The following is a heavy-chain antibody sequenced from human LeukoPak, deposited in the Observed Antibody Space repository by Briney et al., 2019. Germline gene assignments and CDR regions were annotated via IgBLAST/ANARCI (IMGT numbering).Heavy chain of an antibody. J-gene: IGHJ4*02. CDR3: ARDLSYYDSSGYSFDY. CDR2: IIPIFGTA. D-gene: IGHD3-22*01. V-gene: IGHV1-69*13. Sequence: ASVTVSCEASGGTFSSYAISWVRQAPGQGLEWMGGIIPIFGTANYAQKFQGRVTITADESTSTAYMELSSLRSEDTAVYYCARDLSYYDSSGYSFDYWGQGTLVTVSS. CDR1: GGTFSSYA.